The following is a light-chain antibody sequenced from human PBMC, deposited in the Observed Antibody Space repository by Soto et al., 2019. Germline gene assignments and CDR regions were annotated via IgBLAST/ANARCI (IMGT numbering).Light chain of an antibody. CDR1: PSVSRSY. J-gene: IGKJ1*01. V-gene: IGKV3-20*01. Sequence: EIVLTQSPGTLSLSPGERATLSCRASPSVSRSYLAWYQQKPGQAPRLLIYGASNRATGIPDRFSGSESGSDFTLTISRLEEEDFAVYYCQQYDTSPWTVGQGTKVEMK. CDR2: GAS. CDR3: QQYDTSPWT.